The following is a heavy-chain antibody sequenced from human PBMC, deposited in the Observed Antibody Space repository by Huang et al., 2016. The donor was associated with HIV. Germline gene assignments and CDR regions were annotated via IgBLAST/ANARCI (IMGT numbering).Heavy chain of an antibody. CDR2: ISWNSATI. Sequence: EVQLVESGGGLVQPGRSLRLSCAASGFTFDDYALHWVRQAPGKGLEWFSGISWNSATIGYADSVKGRFTISRDNAKNSLYLQMNSLRAEDMALYYCAKSPYYDILTGYYDYWGQGTLVTVSS. J-gene: IGHJ4*02. V-gene: IGHV3-9*03. CDR1: GFTFDDYA. D-gene: IGHD3-9*01. CDR3: AKSPYYDILTGYYDY.